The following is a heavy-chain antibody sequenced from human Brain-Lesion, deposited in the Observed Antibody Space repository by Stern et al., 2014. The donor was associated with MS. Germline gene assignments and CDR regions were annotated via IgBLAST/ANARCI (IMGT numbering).Heavy chain of an antibody. V-gene: IGHV1-24*01. CDR2: FDPEDGAT. D-gene: IGHD1-26*01. CDR1: GYTLTELS. J-gene: IGHJ4*02. CDR3: ATLSPGAGGNYYRHFDY. Sequence: DQLVESGAEVKKPGASVKVSCKVSGYTLTELSMHWVRQAPRKGLEWMGGFDPEDGATIYAQKFQGRVTMTEDTSTDTAFTHQSSLRSEDTAVYYCATLSPGAGGNYYRHFDYWGQGTLVTVSS.